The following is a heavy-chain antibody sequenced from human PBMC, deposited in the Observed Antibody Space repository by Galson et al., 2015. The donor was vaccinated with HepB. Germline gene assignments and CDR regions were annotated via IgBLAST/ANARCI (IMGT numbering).Heavy chain of an antibody. CDR1: GFTFSSYA. D-gene: IGHD3-22*01. J-gene: IGHJ4*02. CDR2: ISYDGSNK. V-gene: IGHV3-30*04. Sequence: SLRLSCAASGFTFSSYAFHWVRQAPGKGLEWVAVISYDGSNKNYADSVRGRFTISRDNSRNTLYLQMSSLRVEDTALYYCAKLDSSGCSWGQGTLVTVSS. CDR3: AKLDSSGCS.